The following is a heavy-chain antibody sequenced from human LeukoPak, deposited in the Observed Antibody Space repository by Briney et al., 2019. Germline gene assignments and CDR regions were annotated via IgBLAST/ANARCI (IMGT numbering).Heavy chain of an antibody. D-gene: IGHD2/OR15-2a*01. Sequence: GGSLRLSCAASGFTVSSNYMSWVRQAPGKGLEWVSVIYSGGSTYYADSVKGRFTISRDNSKNTLYLQMNSLRAEDTAVYYCARLFVLSRGGAFDIWGQGTMVTVSS. CDR1: GFTVSSNY. J-gene: IGHJ3*02. CDR3: ARLFVLSRGGAFDI. V-gene: IGHV3-66*01. CDR2: IYSGGST.